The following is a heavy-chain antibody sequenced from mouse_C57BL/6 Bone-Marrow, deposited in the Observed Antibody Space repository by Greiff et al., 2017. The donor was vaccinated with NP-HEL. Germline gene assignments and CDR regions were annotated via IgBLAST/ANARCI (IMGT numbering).Heavy chain of an antibody. CDR3: AREGCIYYGKGFDY. Sequence: QVQLQQSGAELVRPGTSVKVSCKASGYAFTNYLIEWVKQRPGQGLEWIGVINPGSGGTNYTEKLKGKATLTADKSSSTAYMQISSLTSEDSAMYFCAREGCIYYGKGFDYWGQGTTLTVSS. V-gene: IGHV1-54*01. CDR1: GYAFTNYL. CDR2: INPGSGGT. D-gene: IGHD2-1*01. J-gene: IGHJ2*01.